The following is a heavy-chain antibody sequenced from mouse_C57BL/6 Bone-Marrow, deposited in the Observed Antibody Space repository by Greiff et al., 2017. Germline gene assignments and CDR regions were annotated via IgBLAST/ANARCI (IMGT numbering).Heavy chain of an antibody. V-gene: IGHV1-59*01. CDR3: ARWVYYGYFYAMDY. Sequence: QVQLQQSGAELVRPGTSVKLSCKASGYTFTSYWMHWVKQRPGQGLEWIGVIDPSDSYTNYNQKFKGKATLTVDTSSSTAYMQLSSLTSEDSAVYYCARWVYYGYFYAMDYWGQGTSVTGSS. D-gene: IGHD2-2*01. CDR2: IDPSDSYT. J-gene: IGHJ4*01. CDR1: GYTFTSYW.